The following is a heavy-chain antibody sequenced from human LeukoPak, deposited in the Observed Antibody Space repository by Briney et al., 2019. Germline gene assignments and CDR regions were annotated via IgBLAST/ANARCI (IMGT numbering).Heavy chain of an antibody. CDR3: ARPGQSAWWVYFNY. CDR2: IHTSGST. J-gene: IGHJ4*02. Sequence: SETLSLTCTVSGGSSSTYYWTWIRQPPGKGLEWIGYIHTSGSTNYNPSLKSRATMSVDTSKNQFSLRLSSVTAADTAVYYCARPGQSAWWVYFNYWGQGIPVTVSS. D-gene: IGHD2-15*01. V-gene: IGHV4-4*09. CDR1: GGSSSTYY.